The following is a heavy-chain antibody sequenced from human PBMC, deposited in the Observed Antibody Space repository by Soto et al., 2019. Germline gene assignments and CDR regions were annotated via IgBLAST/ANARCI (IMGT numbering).Heavy chain of an antibody. Sequence: SXKVSCQASGGTXSRYAITFVRQAPGQGLEWMGGIIPIFGKANYAKKFQGRVKITADESTSTDYMELSSLRSEETAVYYCARRGQKYQLLYGWFDPWGQGTLGTVSS. CDR3: ARRGQKYQLLYGWFDP. D-gene: IGHD2-2*02. CDR1: GGTXSRYA. CDR2: IIPIFGKA. J-gene: IGHJ5*02. V-gene: IGHV1-69*13.